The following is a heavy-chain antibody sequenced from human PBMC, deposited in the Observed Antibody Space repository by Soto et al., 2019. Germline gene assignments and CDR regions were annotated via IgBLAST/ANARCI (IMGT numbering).Heavy chain of an antibody. J-gene: IGHJ6*02. Sequence: LRLSCAASGFTFSSYSMNWVRQAPGKGLEWVSYISSSSSTIYYADSVKGRFTISRDNAKNSLYLQMNSLRDEDTAVYYCARGSDRGGAKPKYYYYVLDFSGQGSTVIVSS. CDR3: ARGSDRGGAKPKYYYYVLDF. V-gene: IGHV3-48*02. D-gene: IGHD2-15*01. CDR2: ISSSSSTI. CDR1: GFTFSSYS.